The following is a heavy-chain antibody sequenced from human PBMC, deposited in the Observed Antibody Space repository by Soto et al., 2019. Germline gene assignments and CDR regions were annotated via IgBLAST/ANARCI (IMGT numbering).Heavy chain of an antibody. D-gene: IGHD1-26*01. J-gene: IGHJ3*02. CDR1: GGSISSYY. Sequence: PSETLSLTCTVSGGSISSYYWSWIRQPPGKGLEWIGYIYYSGSTNYNPSLKSRVTISVDTSKNQFPLKLSSVTAADTAVYYCTTTYSGSYYWPSTFDIWGQGTMVTVSS. V-gene: IGHV4-59*08. CDR3: TTTYSGSYYWPSTFDI. CDR2: IYYSGST.